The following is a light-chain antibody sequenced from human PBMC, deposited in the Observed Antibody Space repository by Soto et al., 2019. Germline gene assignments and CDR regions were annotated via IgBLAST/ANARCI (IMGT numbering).Light chain of an antibody. V-gene: IGKV3-11*01. Sequence: ETVITQSPATLSGSPGERAALSCRASQSVSSDLAWYQQKPGQAPRLLIYDASNRATGIPVRFTGSGSGTDFTLTISSLEPEDFAVYYCHQRSSWWTFGQGTKVDI. CDR1: QSVSSD. CDR3: HQRSSWWT. J-gene: IGKJ1*01. CDR2: DAS.